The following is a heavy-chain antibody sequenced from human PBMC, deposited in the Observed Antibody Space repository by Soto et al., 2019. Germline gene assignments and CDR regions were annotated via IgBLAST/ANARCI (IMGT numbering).Heavy chain of an antibody. CDR3: ARRTTDPYGFDV. CDR1: GYSFTSYS. V-gene: IGHV5-51*01. D-gene: IGHD1-7*01. J-gene: IGHJ6*02. CDR2: IYPSACRT. Sequence: GESLKISCKGSGYSFTSYSLGWVRQVPGKGLEWVGLIYPSACRTRYSPSFQGQVTISAYQSINPAYLQWSSRKASDTAMYYCARRTTDPYGFDVWGQGTTVTVSS.